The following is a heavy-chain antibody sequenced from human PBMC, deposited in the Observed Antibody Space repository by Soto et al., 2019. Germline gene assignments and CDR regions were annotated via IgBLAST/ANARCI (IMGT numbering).Heavy chain of an antibody. CDR3: AKDIDSSGWSDPFDY. V-gene: IGHV3-23*01. CDR2: ISGSGGST. J-gene: IGHJ4*02. Sequence: GGSLRLSCAASGFTFSSYAMSWVRQAPGKGLEWVSAISGSGGSTYYADSVKGRFTISRDNSKNTLYLQMNSLRAEDTAVYYCAKDIDSSGWSDPFDYWGQGTLVTVSS. D-gene: IGHD6-19*01. CDR1: GFTFSSYA.